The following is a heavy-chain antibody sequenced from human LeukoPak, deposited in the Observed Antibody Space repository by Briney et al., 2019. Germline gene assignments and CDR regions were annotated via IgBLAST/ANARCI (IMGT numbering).Heavy chain of an antibody. V-gene: IGHV3-30*09. CDR1: GFTFSSYA. CDR3: ARDGSDSSSWLTPYYYYYYGMDV. J-gene: IGHJ6*02. Sequence: PGGSLRLSCAASGFTFSSYAMHWVRQAPGKGLEGVAVISYDGSNKYYADSVKGRFAISRDNSKNTLYLQMNSLRAEDTAVYYCARDGSDSSSWLTPYYYYYYGMDVWGQGTTVTVSS. CDR2: ISYDGSNK. D-gene: IGHD6-13*01.